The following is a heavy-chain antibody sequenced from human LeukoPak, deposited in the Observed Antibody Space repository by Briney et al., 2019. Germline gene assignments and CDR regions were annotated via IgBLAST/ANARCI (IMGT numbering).Heavy chain of an antibody. CDR1: GFTVSSNY. Sequence: GGSLRLSCAASGFTVSSNYMSWVRQAPGKGLEWVSVFYSGGSTNYGDSVKGRFTISRHNSKNTLYLQMNSLRPEDTAVYYCARGFENYYGMDVWGEGTTVTVSS. V-gene: IGHV3-53*04. D-gene: IGHD3-9*01. J-gene: IGHJ6*04. CDR3: ARGFENYYGMDV. CDR2: FYSGGST.